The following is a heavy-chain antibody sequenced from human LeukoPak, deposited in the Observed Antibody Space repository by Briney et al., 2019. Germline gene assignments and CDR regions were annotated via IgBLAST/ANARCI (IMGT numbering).Heavy chain of an antibody. CDR1: GFTVSSNY. V-gene: IGHV3-66*02. CDR3: ARYPDYGDYHDAFDI. D-gene: IGHD4-17*01. Sequence: GGSLRLSCAASGFTVSSNYMSWVRQAPGKGLEWVSVIYSGGSAYYADSVKGRFTISRDNSKNTLCLQMNSLRAEDTAVYYCARYPDYGDYHDAFDIWGQGTMVTVSS. CDR2: IYSGGSA. J-gene: IGHJ3*02.